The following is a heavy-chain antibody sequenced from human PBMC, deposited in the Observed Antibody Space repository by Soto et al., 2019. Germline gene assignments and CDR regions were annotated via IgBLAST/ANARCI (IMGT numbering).Heavy chain of an antibody. Sequence: SETLSLTCTVSGGSISSSNYYWGWIRQPPGKGLEWIGNIYYSGSTYYNPSLKSRVTISVDTSKNQFSLKLRFVTAADTAVYYCARYHGYADMGARTDDAFDIWGQGTMVTVSS. CDR2: IYYSGST. D-gene: IGHD3-16*01. CDR3: ARYHGYADMGARTDDAFDI. V-gene: IGHV4-39*01. J-gene: IGHJ3*02. CDR1: GGSISSSNYY.